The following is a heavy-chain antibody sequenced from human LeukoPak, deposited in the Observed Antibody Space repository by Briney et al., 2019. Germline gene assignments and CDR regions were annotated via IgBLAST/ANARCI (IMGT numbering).Heavy chain of an antibody. D-gene: IGHD5-18*01. J-gene: IGHJ2*01. CDR3: ASRMRGYSYGSYWYFDL. Sequence: SETLSLTCTVSGGSISSYYWSWIRQPPGKGLEWIGYIYYSGSTNYNPSLKSRVTISVDTSKNQFSLKLSSVTAADTAVYYCASRMRGYSYGSYWYFDLWGRGTLSLSPQ. CDR2: IYYSGST. V-gene: IGHV4-59*08. CDR1: GGSISSYY.